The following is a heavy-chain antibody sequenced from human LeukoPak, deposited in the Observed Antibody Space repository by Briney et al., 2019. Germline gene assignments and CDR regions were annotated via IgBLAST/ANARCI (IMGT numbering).Heavy chain of an antibody. D-gene: IGHD3-16*02. CDR3: ARRSGVYDYVWGSYRETNYWYFDL. J-gene: IGHJ2*01. Sequence: SETLSLTCTVSGGSVSSYYWSWIRQPPGKGLEWIGFIYYSGSTNYNPSLKSRVTISVDTSKNQFSLKLSSVTAADTAVYYCARRSGVYDYVWGSYRETNYWYFDLWGRGTLVTVSS. V-gene: IGHV4-59*02. CDR1: GGSVSSYY. CDR2: IYYSGST.